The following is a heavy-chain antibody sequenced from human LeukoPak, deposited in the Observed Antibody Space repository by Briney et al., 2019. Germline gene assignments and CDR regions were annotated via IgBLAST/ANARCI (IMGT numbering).Heavy chain of an antibody. CDR3: ARDYGDYGVVRVRFDP. CDR2: IYHSGST. CDR1: GGSISSGYY. V-gene: IGHV4-38-2*02. J-gene: IGHJ5*02. D-gene: IGHD4-17*01. Sequence: SETLSLTCTVSGGSISSGYYWGWIRQPPGKGLEWIGSIYHSGSTYYNPSLKSRVTISVDTSKNQFSLKLSSVTAADTAVYYCARDYGDYGVVRVRFDPWGQGTLVTVSS.